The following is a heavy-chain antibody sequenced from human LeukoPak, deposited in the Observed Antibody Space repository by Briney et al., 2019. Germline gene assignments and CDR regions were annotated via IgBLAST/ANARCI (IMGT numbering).Heavy chain of an antibody. CDR2: INPNSGGT. CDR1: GYTFTGYY. CDR3: ASTVVTSSSWYFDL. D-gene: IGHD4-23*01. Sequence: ASVKVSCRASGYTFTGYYMHWVRQAPGQGLEWMRWINPNSGGTNYAQKFQGRVTMTRDTSISTAYMELSRLRSDDTAVYYCASTVVTSSSWYFDLWGRGTLVTVSS. J-gene: IGHJ2*01. V-gene: IGHV1-2*02.